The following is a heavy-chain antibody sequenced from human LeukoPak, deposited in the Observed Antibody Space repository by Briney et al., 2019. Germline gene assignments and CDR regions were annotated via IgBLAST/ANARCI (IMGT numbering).Heavy chain of an antibody. CDR3: ATRSLLRYFDWYAFDI. D-gene: IGHD3-9*01. J-gene: IGHJ3*02. Sequence: GGSLRLSCAASGFTFDDYAIHWVRQAPGKGLEWVSGINWNSGSKHYADSVKGRFTISRDNAKNSLYLQMNSLRAEDTAVYYCATRSLLRYFDWYAFDIWGQGTMVTVSS. CDR1: GFTFDDYA. CDR2: INWNSGSK. V-gene: IGHV3-9*01.